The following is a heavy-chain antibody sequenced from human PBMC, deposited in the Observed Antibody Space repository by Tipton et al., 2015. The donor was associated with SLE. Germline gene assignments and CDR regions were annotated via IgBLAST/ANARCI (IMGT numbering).Heavy chain of an antibody. CDR2: IYTSGST. CDR1: GDSIRSYS. V-gene: IGHV4-4*07. D-gene: IGHD3-10*01. CDR3: ARVSPVLLGGFGDFDQ. J-gene: IGHJ4*02. Sequence: TLSLTCTVSGDSIRSYSWNWIRQPAGKRLEWIGRIYTSGSTIYNPSLDSRVPMSLDTSQSQVSLKLSSVTAADTAVYYCARVSPVLLGGFGDFDQWGQGTLVTVSS.